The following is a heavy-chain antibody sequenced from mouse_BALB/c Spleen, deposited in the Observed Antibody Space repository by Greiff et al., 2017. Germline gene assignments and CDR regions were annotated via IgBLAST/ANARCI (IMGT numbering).Heavy chain of an antibody. D-gene: IGHD1-1*01. Sequence: DVKLVESGGGLVKPGGSLKLSCAASGFTFSSYAMSWVRQTPEKRLEWVASISSGGSTYYPDSVKGRFTISRDNARNILYLQMSSLRSEDTAMYYCARSPPYYGSSYGYFDVWGAGTTVTVSS. CDR3: ARSPPYYGSSYGYFDV. J-gene: IGHJ1*01. CDR2: ISSGGST. CDR1: GFTFSSYA. V-gene: IGHV5-6-5*01.